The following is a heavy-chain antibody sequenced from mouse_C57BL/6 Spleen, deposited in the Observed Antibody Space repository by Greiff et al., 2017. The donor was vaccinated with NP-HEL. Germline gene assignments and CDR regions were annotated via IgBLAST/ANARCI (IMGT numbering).Heavy chain of an antibody. CDR1: GYTFTSYW. D-gene: IGHD2-2*01. Sequence: QVQLQQPGAELVKPGASVKLSCKASGYTFTSYWMHWVKQRPGQGLEWIGMIHPNSGSTNYNEKFKSKATLTVDKSSSTAYMQLSSLTSEDSAVYYCARSYGYHDYYAMDYWGQGTSVTVSS. CDR3: ARSYGYHDYYAMDY. J-gene: IGHJ4*01. V-gene: IGHV1-64*01. CDR2: IHPNSGST.